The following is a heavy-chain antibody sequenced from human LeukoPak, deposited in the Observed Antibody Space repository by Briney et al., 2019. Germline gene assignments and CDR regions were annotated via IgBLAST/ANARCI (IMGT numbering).Heavy chain of an antibody. CDR2: ISSSSSNI. V-gene: IGHV3-48*02. CDR3: VRDMHYQVPDYFHY. Sequence: PGGSLRLSCAASVCTFSIYSMSWVRQAPGRGLEWVSYISSSSSNIYYADSVKGRFTISRDNAKNSLYLQMNSLRDEDTALYFCVRDMHYQVPDYFHYWGQGTLVTVSS. J-gene: IGHJ4*02. CDR1: VCTFSIYS. D-gene: IGHD2-2*01.